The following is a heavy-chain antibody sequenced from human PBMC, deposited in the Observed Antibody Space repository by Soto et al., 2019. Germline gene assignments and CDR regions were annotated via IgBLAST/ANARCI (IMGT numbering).Heavy chain of an antibody. CDR2: IYYSGST. J-gene: IGHJ6*02. CDR1: GGSISSYY. D-gene: IGHD3-10*01. CDR3: ARVSGDYYGSGSYYNHYYYYGMDG. V-gene: IGHV4-59*01. Sequence: SETLSLTCTVSGGSISSYYWSWIRQPPGKGLEWIGYIYYSGSTNYNPSLKSRVTISVDTSKNQFSLKLSSVTAADTAVYYCARVSGDYYGSGSYYNHYYYYGMDGWGQGTTVTVSS.